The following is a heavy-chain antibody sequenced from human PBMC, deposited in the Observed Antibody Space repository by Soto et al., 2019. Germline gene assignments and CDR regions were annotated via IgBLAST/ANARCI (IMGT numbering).Heavy chain of an antibody. J-gene: IGHJ5*02. V-gene: IGHV4-34*01. CDR1: GGSFSGYY. CDR2: INHSGST. CDR3: ARGEFGITIFGVVISNWFDP. Sequence: QVQLQQWGAGLLKPSETLSLTCAVYGGSFSGYYWSWIRQPPGKGLEWIGEINHSGSTNYNPSLKSRVTISVDTSKNQFSLKLSSVTAAETAVYYCARGEFGITIFGVVISNWFDPWGQGTLVTVSS. D-gene: IGHD3-3*01.